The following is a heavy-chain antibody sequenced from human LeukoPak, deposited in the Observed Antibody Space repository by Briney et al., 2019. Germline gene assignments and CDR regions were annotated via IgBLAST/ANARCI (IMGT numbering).Heavy chain of an antibody. CDR2: ISGNGGST. D-gene: IGHD6-13*01. CDR3: AKRIAATSFGY. CDR1: GFTFSNYA. Sequence: GGSLRLSCAASGFTFSNYAMSWVRQAPGKGLEWVSTISGNGGSTYYADSVKGRFTISRDNSKNTVYLQMSSLRVEDTAVYYCAKRIAATSFGYWGQGTLVTVSS. J-gene: IGHJ4*02. V-gene: IGHV3-23*01.